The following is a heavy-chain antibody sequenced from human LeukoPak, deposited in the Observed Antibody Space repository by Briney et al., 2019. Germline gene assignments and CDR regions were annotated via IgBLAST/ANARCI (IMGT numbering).Heavy chain of an antibody. CDR1: GYTLTELS. CDR2: FDPEDGET. CDR3: ATVAAIPQYYFDY. Sequence: ALVKVSCKVSGYTLTELSMHWVRQAPGKGLEWMGGFDPEDGETIYAQKFQGRVTMTEDTSTDTAYMELSSLRSEDTAVYYCATVAAIPQYYFDYWGQGTLVTVSS. D-gene: IGHD2-2*02. V-gene: IGHV1-24*01. J-gene: IGHJ4*02.